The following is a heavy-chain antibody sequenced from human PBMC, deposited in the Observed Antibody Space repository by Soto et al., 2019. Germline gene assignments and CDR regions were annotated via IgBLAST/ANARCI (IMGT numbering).Heavy chain of an antibody. CDR2: ISAYNGNT. CDR3: ARDQAYDSSGPDAFDI. Sequence: QVQLVQSGAEVKKPGASVKVSCKASGYAFTSYGISWVRQAPGQGLEWMGWISAYNGNTNYAQKLQGRVTMTTDTSTSTAYMELRSLRSDDTAVYYCARDQAYDSSGPDAFDIWGQGTMVTVSS. D-gene: IGHD3-22*01. CDR1: GYAFTSYG. V-gene: IGHV1-18*01. J-gene: IGHJ3*02.